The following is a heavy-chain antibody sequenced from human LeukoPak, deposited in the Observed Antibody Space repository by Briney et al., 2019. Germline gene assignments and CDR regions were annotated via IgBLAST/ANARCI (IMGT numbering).Heavy chain of an antibody. CDR3: ARGGSYGSGRYWFDP. J-gene: IGHJ5*02. Sequence: GSLRLSCAVSGFTSSSYWMSWIRQPPGKGLEWIGEINHSGSTNYNPSLKSRVTISVDTSKNQFSLKLSSVTAADTAVYYCARGGSYGSGRYWFDPWGQGTLVTVSS. D-gene: IGHD3-10*01. CDR2: INHSGST. V-gene: IGHV4-34*01. CDR1: GFTSSSYW.